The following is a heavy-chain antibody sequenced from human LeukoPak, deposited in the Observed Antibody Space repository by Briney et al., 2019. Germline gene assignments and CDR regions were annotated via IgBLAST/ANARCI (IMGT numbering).Heavy chain of an antibody. CDR3: ATGGIRARGFDY. J-gene: IGHJ4*02. CDR1: GYTLTELS. CDR2: FDPEDGET. Sequence: ASVKVSCKVPGYTLTELSMHWVRQAPGKGLEWMGGFDPEDGETIYAQKFQGRVTMTEDTSTDTAYMELSSLRSEDTAVYYCATGGIRARGFDYWGQGTLVTVSS. D-gene: IGHD3-10*01. V-gene: IGHV1-24*01.